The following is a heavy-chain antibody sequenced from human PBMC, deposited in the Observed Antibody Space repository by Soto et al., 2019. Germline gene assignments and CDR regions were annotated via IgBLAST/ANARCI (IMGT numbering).Heavy chain of an antibody. CDR3: ARVRRASMYYYYYMDV. Sequence: PSETLSLTCSVYGGSFSGYYWSWIRQPPGKGLEWIGEINHSGSTNYNPSLKSRVTISVDTSKNQFSLKLSSVTAADTAVYYCARVRRASMYYYYYMDVWGKGTTVTVSS. J-gene: IGHJ6*03. CDR2: INHSGST. D-gene: IGHD2-2*01. CDR1: GGSFSGYY. V-gene: IGHV4-34*01.